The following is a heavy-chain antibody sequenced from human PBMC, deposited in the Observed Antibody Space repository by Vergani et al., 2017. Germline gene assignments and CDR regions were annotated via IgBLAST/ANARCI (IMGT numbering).Heavy chain of an antibody. CDR2: IKQDGSEK. Sequence: EVQLVESGGGLVQPGGSLRLSCAASGFTFSSYWMSWVRQAPGKGLEWVANIKQDGSEKYYVDSVKGRFTISRDNAKNSLYLQMNSLRAEDTAVYYCARGLGGNSWYPGGYYGMDVWGQGTTVTVSS. J-gene: IGHJ6*02. CDR3: ARGLGGNSWYPGGYYGMDV. CDR1: GFTFSSYW. V-gene: IGHV3-7*03. D-gene: IGHD6-13*01.